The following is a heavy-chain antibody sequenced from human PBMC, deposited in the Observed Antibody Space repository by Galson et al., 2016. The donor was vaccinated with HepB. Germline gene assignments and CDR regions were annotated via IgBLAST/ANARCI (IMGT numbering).Heavy chain of an antibody. CDR3: ARERLDYTSTSGIDY. V-gene: IGHV3-21*01. Sequence: SLRLSCAASGFTFRSYGMHWVRQAPGKGLEWLSSTTPSSSYIFHADSVKGRFTISRDNANNSLFLQVTRLRAEDTAIYYRARERLDYTSTSGIDYWGQGTLVTVSS. J-gene: IGHJ4*02. CDR1: GFTFRSYG. D-gene: IGHD6-6*01. CDR2: TTPSSSYI.